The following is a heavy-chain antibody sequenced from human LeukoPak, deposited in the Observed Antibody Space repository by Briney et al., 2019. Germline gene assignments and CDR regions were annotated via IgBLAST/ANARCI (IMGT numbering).Heavy chain of an antibody. CDR2: INQSGAT. J-gene: IGHJ5*02. CDR1: GESFSAYV. D-gene: IGHD6-25*01. V-gene: IGHV4-34*01. Sequence: SETLSLTCVVYGESFSAYVWSWIRQSPGKGLQWIGEINQSGATNYNPSLKSRVTISADTSKNQVSLNVTSVTAADTAVYYCARHYLRQRLAPYNWFDPWGQGTRVTVSS. CDR3: ARHYLRQRLAPYNWFDP.